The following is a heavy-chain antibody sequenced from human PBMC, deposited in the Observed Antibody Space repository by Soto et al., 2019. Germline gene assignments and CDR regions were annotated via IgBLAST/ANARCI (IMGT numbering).Heavy chain of an antibody. CDR1: GFTFSSYA. D-gene: IGHD1-26*01. V-gene: IGHV3-64*01. Sequence: GGSLRLSCAASGFTFSSYAMHWVRQAPGKGLEYVSAISSNGGSTYYANSVKGRFTISRDNSKNTLYLQMGSLRPEDTAVYYCARDKIKGAPDYLDSWGQGTLVTVSS. J-gene: IGHJ4*02. CDR2: ISSNGGST. CDR3: ARDKIKGAPDYLDS.